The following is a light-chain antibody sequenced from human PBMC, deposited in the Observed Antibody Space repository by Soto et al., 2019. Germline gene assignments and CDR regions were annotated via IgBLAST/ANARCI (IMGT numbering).Light chain of an antibody. J-gene: IGKJ5*01. CDR1: QSVSNY. CDR2: DAS. V-gene: IGKV3-11*01. Sequence: IAFTQSPAPQALSPVERATLSRTASQSVSNYLAWYQQKPGQAHRLIFYDASNRATDIPARFSGSGSGTDFTLTISSLEPEDFAVYYCQQRSNWPTFTFGQGTRLEIK. CDR3: QQRSNWPTFT.